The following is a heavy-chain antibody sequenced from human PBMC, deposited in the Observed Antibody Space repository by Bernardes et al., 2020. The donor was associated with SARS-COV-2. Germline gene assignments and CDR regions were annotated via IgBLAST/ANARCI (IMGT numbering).Heavy chain of an antibody. J-gene: IGHJ6*02. D-gene: IGHD3-10*01. V-gene: IGHV3-7*01. CDR1: GFTFSSYW. CDR2: IKQDGSEK. Sequence: GGSLRLSCAASGFTFSSYWMSWVRQAPGKGLEWVANIKQDGSEKYYVDSVKGRFTISRDNAKNSLYLQMNSLRAEDTAVYYCARDSYSTSLSGSYYYYYGMDVWGQGTTVTVSS. CDR3: ARDSYSTSLSGSYYYYYGMDV.